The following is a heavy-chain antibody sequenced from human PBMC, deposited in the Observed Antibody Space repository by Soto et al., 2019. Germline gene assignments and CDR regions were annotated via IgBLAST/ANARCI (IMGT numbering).Heavy chain of an antibody. J-gene: IGHJ6*02. V-gene: IGHV1-69*12. Sequence: QVQLVQSGAEVKKPGSSVKVSCKASRGTFSSYAISWVRQAPGQGLEWMGGIIPIFGTANYAQKFQGRVTLTADESTSTTYMERRSVGAEDTGVDWGARAGRVRPSLDGYGMDVWGQGTTVTVSS. D-gene: IGHD3-10*01. CDR2: IIPIFGTA. CDR1: RGTFSSYA. CDR3: ARAGRVRPSLDGYGMDV.